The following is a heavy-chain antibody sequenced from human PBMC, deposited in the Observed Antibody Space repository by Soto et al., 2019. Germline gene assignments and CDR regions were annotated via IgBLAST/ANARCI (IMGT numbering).Heavy chain of an antibody. Sequence: PGGSLRLSCAASGFTFSSYSVNWVRQAPGKGLEWVSYISSSSSTIYYAGSVKGRFTISRDNAKNSLYLQMNGLRDEDTAVYYCARPDSGRAFDIWGQGTMVTVSS. J-gene: IGHJ3*02. V-gene: IGHV3-48*02. D-gene: IGHD1-26*01. CDR1: GFTFSSYS. CDR2: ISSSSSTI. CDR3: ARPDSGRAFDI.